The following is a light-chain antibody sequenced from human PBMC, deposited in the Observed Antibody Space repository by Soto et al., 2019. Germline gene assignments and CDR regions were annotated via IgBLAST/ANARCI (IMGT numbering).Light chain of an antibody. Sequence: EIVLTQSPATLSLSPGERATLSCMASQSVSSYLAWYQQKPGQAPRLLIYDASNRATGIPARFSGSGSGTDFTLTISSLEPEDFAVYYCQQRSNWPPFTFGPGTKVYIK. CDR1: QSVSSY. CDR2: DAS. V-gene: IGKV3-11*01. CDR3: QQRSNWPPFT. J-gene: IGKJ3*01.